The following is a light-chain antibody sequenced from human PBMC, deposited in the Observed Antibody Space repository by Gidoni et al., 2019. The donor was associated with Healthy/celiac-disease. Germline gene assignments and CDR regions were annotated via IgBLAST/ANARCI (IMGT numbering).Light chain of an antibody. CDR2: EDN. J-gene: IGLJ3*02. V-gene: IGLV6-57*04. Sequence: NFMLTQPHSVSESPGKTVTISCTRSSGSIASNYVQWSQQRPGSAPTTVIYEDNQRPSGVPDRFSGSIDSSSNSASLTISGLKTEDEADYYCQSYDSSKSWVFGGWTKLTVL. CDR3: QSYDSSKSWV. CDR1: SGSIASNY.